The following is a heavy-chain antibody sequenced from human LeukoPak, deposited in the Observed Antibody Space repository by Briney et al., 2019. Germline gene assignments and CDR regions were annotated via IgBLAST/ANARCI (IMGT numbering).Heavy chain of an antibody. CDR3: ARGLNDSWTGENY. Sequence: SETLSLSCAVYDGSFSGYYWSWIRQPPGKGLEWIGEINHSGSTNYNPSLKSRVTISLDTSKSQFSLKVRYVTAADTAVYYCARGLNDSWTGENYWGQGTLVTVSS. V-gene: IGHV4-34*01. CDR1: DGSFSGYY. D-gene: IGHD3-3*01. CDR2: INHSGST. J-gene: IGHJ4*02.